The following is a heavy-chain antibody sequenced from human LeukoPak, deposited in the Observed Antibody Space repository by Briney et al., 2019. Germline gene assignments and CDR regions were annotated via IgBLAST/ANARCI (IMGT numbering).Heavy chain of an antibody. D-gene: IGHD3-10*01. J-gene: IGHJ4*02. CDR2: IYYSGST. CDR1: GGTISSYY. CDR3: ARVREGYYGPYYFDY. V-gene: IGHV4-59*01. Sequence: SETLSLTCTVSGGTISSYYWSWIRQPPGKGLEWIGYIYYSGSTNYNPSLKSRVTISVDTSKNQFSLKLSSVTAADTAVYYCARVREGYYGPYYFDYWGQGTLVTVSS.